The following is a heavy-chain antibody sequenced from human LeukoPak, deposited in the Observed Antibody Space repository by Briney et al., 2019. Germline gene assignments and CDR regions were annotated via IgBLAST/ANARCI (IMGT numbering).Heavy chain of an antibody. CDR2: INHSGST. J-gene: IGHJ4*02. D-gene: IGHD3-22*01. Sequence: TSSETLSLTCAVYGGSFSGYYWSWIRQPPGKGLEWIGEINHSGSTNYNPSLKSRVTISVDTSKNQFSLKLSSVTAADTAVYYCARVGYDSSGYYQGFDYWGQGTLVTVSS. CDR3: ARVGYDSSGYYQGFDY. V-gene: IGHV4-34*09. CDR1: GGSFSGYY.